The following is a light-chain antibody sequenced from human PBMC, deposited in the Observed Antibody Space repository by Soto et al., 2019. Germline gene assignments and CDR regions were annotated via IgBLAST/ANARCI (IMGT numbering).Light chain of an antibody. CDR3: QSYDNGLSASV. CDR2: GSS. V-gene: IGLV1-40*01. J-gene: IGLJ2*01. CDR1: SSNIGAGHV. Sequence: QSVLTQPPSVSGAPGQRVTISCTGRSSNIGAGHVVHWYQQFPGRAPNLLIYGSSNRPSGVPDRFSGSKSGTSASLAITGLQAEDEADYYCQSYDNGLSASVFGGGTKVTVL.